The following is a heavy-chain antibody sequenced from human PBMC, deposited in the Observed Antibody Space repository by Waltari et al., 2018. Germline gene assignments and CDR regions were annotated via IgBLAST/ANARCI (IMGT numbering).Heavy chain of an antibody. J-gene: IGHJ4*02. CDR3: ARGGGYYPRFDY. Sequence: QVQLQQCGAGLLKPSETLSITCAVYGGSLSGYYWNWLRQPPGKGLEWIGEINHSGSTNYNPSLKSRVTISVDTSKNQFSLKLSSVTAADTAVYYCARGGGYYPRFDYWGQGTLVTVSS. CDR1: GGSLSGYY. CDR2: INHSGST. V-gene: IGHV4-34*01. D-gene: IGHD3-22*01.